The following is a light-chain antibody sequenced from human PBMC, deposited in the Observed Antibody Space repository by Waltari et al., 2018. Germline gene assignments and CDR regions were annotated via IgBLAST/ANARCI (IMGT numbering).Light chain of an antibody. J-gene: IGKJ4*01. V-gene: IGKV1-9*01. CDR3: QQLETYPLT. CDR1: QDINIY. CDR2: VAS. Sequence: DIQLTQSPSFLSASLGDRVTITCRASQDINIYLAWYQQKPGKAPNLLISVASTLQVGVPSRFSGSGSGTEFFLTISSLQPEDFATYFCQQLETYPLTFGGGTKVESK.